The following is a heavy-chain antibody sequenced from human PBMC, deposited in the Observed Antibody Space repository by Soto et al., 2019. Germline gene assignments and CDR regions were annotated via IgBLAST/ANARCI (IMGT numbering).Heavy chain of an antibody. CDR1: GFTFSSFG. CDR3: AREGNEGFLIDNHAMDV. Sequence: QVQLVESGGGVVQPGKSLRLSCEASGFTFSSFGISWVRQAPGKGLERVASIGWNGRNEKYRDLVKCRFVISRDNSKKSVSLFMSSLRADDTAVYYCAREGNEGFLIDNHAMDVWGRGTSVTGSS. V-gene: IGHV3-33*01. CDR2: IGWNGRNE. J-gene: IGHJ6*02. D-gene: IGHD3-16*02.